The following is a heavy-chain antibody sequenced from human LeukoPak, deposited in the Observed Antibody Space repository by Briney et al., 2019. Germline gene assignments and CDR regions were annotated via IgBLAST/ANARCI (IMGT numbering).Heavy chain of an antibody. V-gene: IGHV1-2*02. CDR2: INPNSGGT. CDR1: GYTFTGYY. CDR3: ARTLWFGEFHPVDY. D-gene: IGHD3-10*01. J-gene: IGHJ4*02. Sequence: ASVKVSCKASGYTFTGYYMHWVRQAPGQGLEWMGWINPNSGGTNYAQKFQGRVTMTRDTSISTAYMELSSLRSEDTAVYYCARTLWFGEFHPVDYWGQGTLVTVSS.